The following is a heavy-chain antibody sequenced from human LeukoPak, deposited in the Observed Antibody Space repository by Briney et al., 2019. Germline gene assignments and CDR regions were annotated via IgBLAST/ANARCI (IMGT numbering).Heavy chain of an antibody. CDR2: ISSGSGYI. CDR1: GFTFSGYS. CDR3: ARDAPTVTTKFDY. V-gene: IGHV3-21*01. J-gene: IGHJ4*02. D-gene: IGHD4-17*01. Sequence: GGSLRLSCAASGFTFSGYSMNWVRQAPGKGLEWVSSISSGSGYIYYADSVKGRFTISRDNAKNSLYLQMNNLRAEDTAVYYCARDAPTVTTKFDYWGQGTLVTVSS.